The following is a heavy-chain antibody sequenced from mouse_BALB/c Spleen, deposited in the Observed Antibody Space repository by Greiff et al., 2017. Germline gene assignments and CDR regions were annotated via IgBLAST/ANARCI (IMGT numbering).Heavy chain of an antibody. CDR3: ATGTPYAMDY. D-gene: IGHD4-1*01. CDR2: IDPANGNT. V-gene: IGHV14-3*02. Sequence: EVKLVESGAELVKPGASVKLSCTASGFNIKDTYMHWVKQRPEQGLEWIGRIDPANGNTKYDPKFQGKATITADTSSNTAYLQLSSLTSEDTAVYYCATGTPYAMDYWGQGTSVTVSS. J-gene: IGHJ4*01. CDR1: GFNIKDTY.